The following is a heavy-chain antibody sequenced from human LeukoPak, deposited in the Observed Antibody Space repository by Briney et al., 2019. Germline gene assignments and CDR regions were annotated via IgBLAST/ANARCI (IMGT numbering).Heavy chain of an antibody. CDR2: IYISGST. Sequence: PSETLSLTCTVSAGSISSYYWSWLRQPAGEGLEWIGRIYISGSTNYKPSLKSRVTMSVDTSKNQFSLKLSSVTAADTAVYYCARDHRGSGSYYYYMDVWGKGTTVTISS. CDR1: AGSISSYY. J-gene: IGHJ6*03. V-gene: IGHV4-4*07. CDR3: ARDHRGSGSYYYYMDV. D-gene: IGHD3-10*01.